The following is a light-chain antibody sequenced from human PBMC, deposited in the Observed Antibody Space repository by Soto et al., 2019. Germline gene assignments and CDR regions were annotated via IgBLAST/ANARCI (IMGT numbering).Light chain of an antibody. CDR1: QSVSSS. J-gene: IGKJ1*01. V-gene: IGKV3-11*01. CDR3: QQRTKWRT. Sequence: VLTKAPGTRSLAPGQRASLSCRASQSVSSSLAWYQQKPGQAPRLLIYDASNRATGIPARFSGSGSGTDFTLTISSLEPEDFAVYYCQQRTKWRTFGQGTKVDIK. CDR2: DAS.